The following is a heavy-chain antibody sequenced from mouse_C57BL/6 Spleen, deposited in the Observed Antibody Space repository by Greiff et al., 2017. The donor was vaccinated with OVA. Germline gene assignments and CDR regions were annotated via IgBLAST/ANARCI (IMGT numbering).Heavy chain of an antibody. D-gene: IGHD1-1*01. J-gene: IGHJ2*01. CDR2: IYPGDGDT. CDR3: GRKDYGSSSFFDY. CDR1: GYAFSSYW. V-gene: IGHV1-80*01. Sequence: QVPLQQSGAELVKPGASVKISCKASGYAFSSYWMNWVKQRPGKGLEWIGQIYPGDGDTNYTGKFTGKATLSADNSSSTAYMELSSLTSEDSAVYFCGRKDYGSSSFFDYWGQGTTLTVSS.